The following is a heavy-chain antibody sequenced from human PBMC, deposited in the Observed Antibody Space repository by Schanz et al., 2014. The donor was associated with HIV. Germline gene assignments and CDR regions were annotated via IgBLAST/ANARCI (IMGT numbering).Heavy chain of an antibody. Sequence: EVQLLESGGGLVQAGGSLRFSCAASGFTFNNYAMTWVRQAPGKGLEWVSSISESGSRSYYADSVNGRFTISRDNSKNTLYLQMTTLRTEDTAVYYCAKPEYDSRGNSQSHFDYWGQGTLVTVSS. CDR2: ISESGSRS. D-gene: IGHD3-22*01. CDR1: GFTFNNYA. CDR3: AKPEYDSRGNSQSHFDY. V-gene: IGHV3-23*01. J-gene: IGHJ4*02.